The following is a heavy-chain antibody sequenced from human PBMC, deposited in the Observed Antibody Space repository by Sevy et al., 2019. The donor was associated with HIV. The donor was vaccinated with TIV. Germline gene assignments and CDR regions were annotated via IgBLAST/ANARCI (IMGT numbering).Heavy chain of an antibody. CDR3: ARAPPSTIFGVVITYYFDY. D-gene: IGHD3-3*01. V-gene: IGHV4-39*01. Sequence: SETLSLTCTVSGGSISSSSYYWGWIRQPPGKGLEWIGSIYYSGSTYYHPSLKSRVTISVDTSKNQFSLKLSSVTAADTAVYYCARAPPSTIFGVVITYYFDYWGQGTLVTVSS. CDR1: GGSISSSSYY. CDR2: IYYSGST. J-gene: IGHJ4*02.